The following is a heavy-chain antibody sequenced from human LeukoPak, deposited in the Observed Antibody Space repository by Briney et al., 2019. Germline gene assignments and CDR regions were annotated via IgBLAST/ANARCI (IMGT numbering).Heavy chain of an antibody. CDR3: ARGPANWLDP. Sequence: ASAKVSCKASGYTFTGYYIYWLRQAPGQGLEWMGWINPNSGATKYAQKFQGRVTMTRDTSISTTYMELSNLRSDDTAVYYCARGPANWLDPWGQGTLVAVSS. CDR1: GYTFTGYY. J-gene: IGHJ5*02. V-gene: IGHV1-2*02. CDR2: INPNSGAT.